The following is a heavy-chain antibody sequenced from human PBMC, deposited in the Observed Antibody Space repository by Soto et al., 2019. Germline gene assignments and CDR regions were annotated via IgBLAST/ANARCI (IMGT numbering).Heavy chain of an antibody. V-gene: IGHV3-30*18. Sequence: GGSLRLSCAASGFTFSSYGMHWVRQAPGKGLEWVAVISYDGSNKYYADSVKGRFTISRDNSKNTLYLQMNSLRAEDTAVYYCAKDAVVTANPEPYYYYGMDVWGQGTTVTVSS. CDR1: GFTFSSYG. J-gene: IGHJ6*02. D-gene: IGHD2-21*02. CDR2: ISYDGSNK. CDR3: AKDAVVTANPEPYYYYGMDV.